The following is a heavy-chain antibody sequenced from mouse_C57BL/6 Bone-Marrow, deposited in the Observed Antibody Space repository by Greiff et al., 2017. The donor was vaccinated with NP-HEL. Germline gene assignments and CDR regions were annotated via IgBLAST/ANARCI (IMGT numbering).Heavy chain of an antibody. Sequence: VKLKESGAELVRPGSSVKLSCKASGYTFTSYWMHWVKQRPIQGLEWIGNIDPSDSETHYNQKFKDKATLTVDKSSSTAYMQLSSLTSEDSAVYYCARTVTTVVAEDWYFDVWGTGTTVTVSS. CDR1: GYTFTSYW. CDR3: ARTVTTVVAEDWYFDV. D-gene: IGHD1-1*01. J-gene: IGHJ1*03. V-gene: IGHV1-52*01. CDR2: IDPSDSET.